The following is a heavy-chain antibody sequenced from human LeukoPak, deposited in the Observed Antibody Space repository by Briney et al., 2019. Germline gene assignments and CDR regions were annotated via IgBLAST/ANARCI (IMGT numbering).Heavy chain of an antibody. CDR2: INSDWSST. CDR3: ARDLRGARDC. J-gene: IGHJ4*02. D-gene: IGHD1-26*01. V-gene: IGHV3-74*01. CDR1: GFTFSRYW. Sequence: GWSLRLSCAASGFTFSRYWMHWVRQAPGKGLVWVSRINSDWSSTSDADSVKGRFTISRDNAKNTLYLQMNSLRAEDTSVYYCARDLRGARDCWGQGTLVTVFS.